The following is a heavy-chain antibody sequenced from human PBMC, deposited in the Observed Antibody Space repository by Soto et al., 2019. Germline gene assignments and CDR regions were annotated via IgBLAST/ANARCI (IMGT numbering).Heavy chain of an antibody. CDR2: IHYSGNT. D-gene: IGHD1-1*01. V-gene: IGHV4-31*03. CDR1: GGSINSDGYY. J-gene: IGHJ3*01. Sequence: QVQLQESGPGLVKPSHTLSLTCTVSGGSINSDGYYWSWIRQHPGKGLEWIGYIHYSGNTYYNPSLRSRIIISLDTSKNHFSPQLSSVTVADSAVYFCARDSLDCRGNFMRHPDAFDVWGQGAGVAVSS. CDR3: ARDSLDCRGNFMRHPDAFDV.